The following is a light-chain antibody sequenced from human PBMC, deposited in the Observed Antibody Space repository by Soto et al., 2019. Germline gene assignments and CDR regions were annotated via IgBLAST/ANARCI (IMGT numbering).Light chain of an antibody. CDR3: SSYAGSISFAYV. CDR1: SSDVGSYNL. J-gene: IGLJ1*01. CDR2: EDT. Sequence: QSALTQPASVSGSPEQSITISCTGTSSDVGSYNLVSWYQQYPGKAPKLIIYEDTERPSGIPNRFSGSKSGNTASLTISGLPADDEADYCCSSYAGSISFAYVFGTGTKVTVL. V-gene: IGLV2-23*02.